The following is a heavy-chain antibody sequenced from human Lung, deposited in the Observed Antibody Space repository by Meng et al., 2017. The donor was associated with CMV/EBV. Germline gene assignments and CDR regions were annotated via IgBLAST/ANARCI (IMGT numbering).Heavy chain of an antibody. V-gene: IGHV4-59*01. CDR3: ARVAKSTITGTTPYYYYGMDV. CDR1: GGSISSYY. D-gene: IGHD1-7*01. J-gene: IGHJ6*02. Sequence: SETXSLXXTVSGGSISSYYWSWIRQPPGKGLEWIGYIYYSGSTNYNPSLKSRVTISVDTSKNQFSLKLSSVTAADTAVYYCARVAKSTITGTTPYYYYGMDVWGQGXTVXVS. CDR2: IYYSGST.